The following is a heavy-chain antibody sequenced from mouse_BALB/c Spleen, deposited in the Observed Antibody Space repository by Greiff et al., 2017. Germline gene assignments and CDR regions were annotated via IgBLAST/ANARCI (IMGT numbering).Heavy chain of an antibody. CDR3: ARGPYGGNPAWFPY. V-gene: IGHV3-8*02. CDR1: GDSITSGY. J-gene: IGHJ3*01. CDR2: ISYSGST. D-gene: IGHD2-10*01. Sequence: EVKLQESGPSLVKPSQTLSLTCSVTGDSITSGYWNWIRKFPGNKLEYMGYISYSGSTYYNPSLKSRISITRDTSKNQYYLQLNSVTTEDTATYYCARGPYGGNPAWFPYWGQGTLVTVSA.